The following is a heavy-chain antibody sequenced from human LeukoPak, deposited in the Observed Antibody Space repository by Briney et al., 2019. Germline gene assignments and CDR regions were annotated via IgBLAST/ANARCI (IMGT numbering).Heavy chain of an antibody. D-gene: IGHD3-22*01. V-gene: IGHV5-51*01. CDR2: IYPGDSDT. CDR3: VRHVGDNSGTLFDY. Sequence: GXXLKISCKGSGYSFTNYWIGWVRQMPGKGLGWMGIIYPGDSDTRYRPSFQGQVTISADKSISNGYLQWSSLKASDTAMYYCVRHVGDNSGTLFDYWGQGTLVTVSS. J-gene: IGHJ4*02. CDR1: GYSFTNYW.